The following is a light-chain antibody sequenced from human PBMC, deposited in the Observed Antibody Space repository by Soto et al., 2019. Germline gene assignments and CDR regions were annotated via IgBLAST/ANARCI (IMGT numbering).Light chain of an antibody. J-gene: IGKJ5*01. CDR2: DAS. CDR1: QSVSGS. Sequence: GEKATLSCRASQSVSGSLGWYQQKPGQAPRLIIYDASVRATGIPARFSGSGSGTDFTLTISSLEPEDFAVYYCQQRAGSSTFGQGTRLEIK. CDR3: QQRAGSST. V-gene: IGKV3-11*01.